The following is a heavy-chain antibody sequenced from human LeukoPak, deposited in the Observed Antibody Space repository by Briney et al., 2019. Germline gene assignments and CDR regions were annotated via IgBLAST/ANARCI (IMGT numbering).Heavy chain of an antibody. Sequence: GASVKVSCKASGYTFTGYYMHWVRQAPGQGLEWMGWINPNSGGTNYAQKFQGRVTMTRDTSISTAYMELSRLRSDDTAVYYCARDRGGSSWYNWFDAWGQGTLVTVSS. CDR1: GYTFTGYY. V-gene: IGHV1-2*02. CDR3: ARDRGGSSWYNWFDA. CDR2: INPNSGGT. D-gene: IGHD6-13*01. J-gene: IGHJ5*02.